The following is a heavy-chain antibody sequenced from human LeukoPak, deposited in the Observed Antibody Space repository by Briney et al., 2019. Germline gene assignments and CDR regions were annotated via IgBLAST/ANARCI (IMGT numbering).Heavy chain of an antibody. J-gene: IGHJ4*02. V-gene: IGHV3-48*03. Sequence: GGSLRLSCAASGFTFSSYEMKRVRQAPGEGLQWVSYISSSGSTIYYADSVKGRFTISRDNAKNSLYLQMNTVRAEDTAVYYCAKGVYSYGDYWGQGTLVTVSS. CDR2: ISSSGSTI. CDR3: AKGVYSYGDY. D-gene: IGHD5-18*01. CDR1: GFTFSSYE.